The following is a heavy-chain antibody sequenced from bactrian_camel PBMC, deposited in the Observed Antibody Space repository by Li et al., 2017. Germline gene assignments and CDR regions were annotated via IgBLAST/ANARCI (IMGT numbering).Heavy chain of an antibody. J-gene: IGHJ4*01. CDR2: IDSDGST. CDR3: AASFTACVAWAHYVERYNY. CDR1: NSLPNNYC. Sequence: HVQLVESGGGSVQTGGSLRLSCLASNSLPNNYCMGWFRQAPGKEREGVAAIDSDGSTHYGDSVKGRFTVSVDNARKTLYLQMNDLKPEDTAVYYCAASFTACVAWAHYVERYNYWGQGTQVTVS. V-gene: IGHV3S53*01. D-gene: IGHD3*01.